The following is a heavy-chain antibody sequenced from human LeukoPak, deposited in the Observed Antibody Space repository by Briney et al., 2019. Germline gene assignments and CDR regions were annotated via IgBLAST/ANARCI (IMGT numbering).Heavy chain of an antibody. D-gene: IGHD3-3*01. CDR1: GFTFSSYA. Sequence: PGGSLRLSCAASGFTFSSYAMSWVRQAPGKRLEWVSAISGSGGSTYYADSVKGRFTISRDNSKNTLYLQMNSLRAEDTAVYYCAKERDYDFWSGYYGLTFDYWGQGTLVTVSS. CDR3: AKERDYDFWSGYYGLTFDY. V-gene: IGHV3-23*01. CDR2: ISGSGGST. J-gene: IGHJ4*02.